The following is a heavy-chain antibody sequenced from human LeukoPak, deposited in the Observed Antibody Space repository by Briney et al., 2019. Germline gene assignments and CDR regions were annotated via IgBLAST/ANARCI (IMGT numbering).Heavy chain of an antibody. J-gene: IGHJ4*02. CDR1: GYTFTSYD. V-gene: IGHV1-8*01. Sequence: ASVKVSCKASGYTFTSYDINWVRQATGQVLEWMGWMNPNSGNTGYAQKFQGRVTMTRNTSISTAYMELSSLRSEDTAVYYCATSIAAAGHFDYWGQGTLVTVSS. CDR3: ATSIAAAGHFDY. CDR2: MNPNSGNT. D-gene: IGHD6-13*01.